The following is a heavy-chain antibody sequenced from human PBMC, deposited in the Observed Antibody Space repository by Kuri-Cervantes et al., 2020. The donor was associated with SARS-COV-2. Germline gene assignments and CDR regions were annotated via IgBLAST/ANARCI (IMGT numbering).Heavy chain of an antibody. CDR3: ARKITISGFDP. D-gene: IGHD3-3*01. J-gene: IGHJ5*02. V-gene: IGHV2-5*05. Sequence: SGPTLVKPTQTLTLTCTFSGFSLSTSGMRVSWIRQPPGKALEWLALIYWDDDKRYGPSLKSRLTITKDTSKNQVVLTMTNMDPVDTATYYCARKITISGFDPWGQGTLVTVSS. CDR2: IYWDDDK. CDR1: GFSLSTSGMR.